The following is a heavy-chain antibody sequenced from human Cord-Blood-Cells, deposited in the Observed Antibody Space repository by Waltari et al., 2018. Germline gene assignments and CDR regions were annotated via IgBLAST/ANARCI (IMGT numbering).Heavy chain of an antibody. D-gene: IGHD7-27*01. V-gene: IGHV4-34*01. CDR1: GGSFSGYY. CDR2: INNSGRT. Sequence: QVQLQQWGAGLLKPSETLSLTCAVYGGSFSGYYWSWIRQRPGKGLEWSGEINNSGRTNSNTDPQSRVTVSVDPSKTQFSLRLSSVTAADTAVYYCASRRGRKTGPSYWYFDLWGRGTLVTVSS. CDR3: ASRRGRKTGPSYWYFDL. J-gene: IGHJ2*01.